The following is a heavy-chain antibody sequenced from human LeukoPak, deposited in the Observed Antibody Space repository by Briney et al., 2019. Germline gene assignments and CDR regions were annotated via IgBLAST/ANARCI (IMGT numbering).Heavy chain of an antibody. CDR3: ARELASSSWMDAFDI. V-gene: IGHV3-30*03. CDR1: GFTFSSYC. J-gene: IGHJ3*02. D-gene: IGHD6-13*01. Sequence: GGSLRLSCAASGFTFSSYCMHWVRQAPGKGLEWVAVISYDGSNKYYADSVKGRFTISRDNSKNTLYLQMNSLRAEDTAVYYCARELASSSWMDAFDIWGQGTMVTVSS. CDR2: ISYDGSNK.